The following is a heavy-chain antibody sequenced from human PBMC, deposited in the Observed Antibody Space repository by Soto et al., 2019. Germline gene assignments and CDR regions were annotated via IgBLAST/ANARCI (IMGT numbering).Heavy chain of an antibody. J-gene: IGHJ5*02. V-gene: IGHV1-8*01. CDR1: GYTFTSYD. CDR2: MNPNSGHT. Sequence: QVQLVQSGAEVKKPGASVKVSCKASGYTFTSYDINWVRQASGQGLEWMGWMNPNSGHTGYAQKFQGRVSMTRNTAIGTGYRELSSLRSGDTAGYYGARGGGGYCSGGSCYWDNWFDPWGQGTLVTVSS. CDR3: ARGGGGYCSGGSCYWDNWFDP. D-gene: IGHD2-15*01.